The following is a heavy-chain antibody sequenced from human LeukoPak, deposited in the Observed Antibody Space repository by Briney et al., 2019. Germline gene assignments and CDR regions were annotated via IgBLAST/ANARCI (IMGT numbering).Heavy chain of an antibody. J-gene: IGHJ6*03. V-gene: IGHV4-38-2*02. CDR2: INHSGST. D-gene: IGHD3-10*01. CDR1: GYSISSGYY. Sequence: SETLSLTCTVSGYSISSGYYWGWIRQPPGKGLEWIGEINHSGSTNYNPSLKSRVTISVDTSKNQFSLKLSSVTAADTAVYYCARHRTYYYGSGSYYNEHYYYYMDVWGKGTTVTISS. CDR3: ARHRTYYYGSGSYYNEHYYYYMDV.